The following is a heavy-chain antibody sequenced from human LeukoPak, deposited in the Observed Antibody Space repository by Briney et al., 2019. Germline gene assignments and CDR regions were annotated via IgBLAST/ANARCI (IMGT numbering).Heavy chain of an antibody. D-gene: IGHD1-20*01. Sequence: PSETLSLTCTVSGGSISSYYWSWIRQPPGKGLEWIGYIYYSGSTNYNPSLTSRVTISVDTSKNQFSLKLSSVTAADTAVYYCARGNWMFDYWGQGTLVTVSS. V-gene: IGHV4-59*01. CDR2: IYYSGST. CDR3: ARGNWMFDY. CDR1: GGSISSYY. J-gene: IGHJ4*02.